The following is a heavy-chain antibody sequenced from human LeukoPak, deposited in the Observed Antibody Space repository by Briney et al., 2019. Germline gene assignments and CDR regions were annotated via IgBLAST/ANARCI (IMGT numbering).Heavy chain of an antibody. CDR1: GFTFSSYS. CDR2: ISSSSSYI. CDR3: ARDGLDSSGWYSLPVDC. J-gene: IGHJ4*02. D-gene: IGHD6-19*01. Sequence: PGGSLRLSCAASGFTFSSYSMNWVRQAPGKGLEWVSSISSSSSYIYYADSVKGRFTISRDNAKNSLYLQMNSLRAEDTAVYYCARDGLDSSGWYSLPVDCWGQGTLVTVSS. V-gene: IGHV3-21*01.